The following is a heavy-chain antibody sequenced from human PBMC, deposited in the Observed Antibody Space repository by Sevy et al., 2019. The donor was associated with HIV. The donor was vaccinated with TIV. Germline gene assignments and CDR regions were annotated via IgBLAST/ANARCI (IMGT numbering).Heavy chain of an antibody. J-gene: IGHJ4*02. Sequence: ASVKVSCKASGGTFSSYAISWVRQAPGQGLEWMGGIIPIFGTANYAQKFQGRVTITADESTCTAYMELSGLRSEDTAVYYCAGDTLAAARRGGEGGYFDYWGQGTLVTVSS. CDR3: AGDTLAAARRGGEGGYFDY. CDR1: GGTFSSYA. CDR2: IIPIFGTA. D-gene: IGHD6-6*01. V-gene: IGHV1-69*13.